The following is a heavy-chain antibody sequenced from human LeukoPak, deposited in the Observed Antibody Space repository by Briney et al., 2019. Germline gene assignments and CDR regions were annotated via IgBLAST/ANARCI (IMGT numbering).Heavy chain of an antibody. CDR1: GFTFSDYY. CDR2: ISSSGSTI. CDR3: ARDLRYGDYSLDY. Sequence: GGSLRLSCAASGFTFSDYYMSWIRQAPGKGLEWVSYISSSGSTIYYADSVKGRFIISRDNAKNSLFLQMNSLRAEDTAVYYCARDLRYGDYSLDYWGQGTLVTVSS. V-gene: IGHV3-11*01. D-gene: IGHD4-17*01. J-gene: IGHJ4*02.